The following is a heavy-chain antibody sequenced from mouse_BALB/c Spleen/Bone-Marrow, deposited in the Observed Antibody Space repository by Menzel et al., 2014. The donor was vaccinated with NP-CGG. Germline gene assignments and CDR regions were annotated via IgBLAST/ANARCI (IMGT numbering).Heavy chain of an antibody. CDR3: ARSRWDGYDDYAMDY. CDR1: GYTFTSYY. CDR2: IYPGNVNT. Sequence: VQLQESGPELVKPGASVRISCKASGYTFTSYYIHWVKQRPGQGLEWIGWIYPGNVNTKYNEKFKGKATLTADKSSSTAYMQLSSLTSEDSAVYFCARSRWDGYDDYAMDYWGRGTSGTVSS. J-gene: IGHJ4*01. D-gene: IGHD2-2*01. V-gene: IGHV1S56*01.